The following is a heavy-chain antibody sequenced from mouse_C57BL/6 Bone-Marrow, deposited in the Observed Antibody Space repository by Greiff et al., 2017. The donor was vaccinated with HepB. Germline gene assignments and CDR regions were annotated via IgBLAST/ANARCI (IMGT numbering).Heavy chain of an antibody. Sequence: QVHVKQSGAELARPGASVKLSCKASGYTFTSYGISWVKQRTGQGLEWIGEIYPRSGNTYYNEKFKGKATLTADKSSSTAYMELRSLTSEDSAVYFCARDWSDLDYWGQGTTLTVSS. J-gene: IGHJ2*01. V-gene: IGHV1-81*01. CDR3: ARDWSDLDY. CDR1: GYTFTSYG. D-gene: IGHD2-4*01. CDR2: IYPRSGNT.